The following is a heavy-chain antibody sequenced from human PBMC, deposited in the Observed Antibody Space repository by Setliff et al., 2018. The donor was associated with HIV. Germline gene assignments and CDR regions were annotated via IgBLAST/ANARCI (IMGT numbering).Heavy chain of an antibody. V-gene: IGHV1-18*01. J-gene: IGHJ5*02. Sequence: ASVKVSCKASGYMFTNYGISWVRQVSGHGLEWMGRVSGDNQNTNYARRFQGRVTLTMDTSTNTAYLDLRSLRSDDTATYYCARDLYDSGWPNWFDTWGQGTRGTVS. CDR1: GYMFTNYG. CDR3: ARDLYDSGWPNWFDT. CDR2: VSGDNQNT. D-gene: IGHD6-19*01.